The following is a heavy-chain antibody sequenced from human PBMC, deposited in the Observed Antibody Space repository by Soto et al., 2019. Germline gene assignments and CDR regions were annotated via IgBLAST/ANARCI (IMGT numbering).Heavy chain of an antibody. CDR1: GGSVSSGSYY. D-gene: IGHD2-21*01. V-gene: IGHV4-61*01. CDR3: ARDLRCGWFDP. Sequence: SETLSLTCTVSGGSVSSGSYYWSWIRQPPGKGLEWIGYIYYSGSTNYNPSLKSRVTISVDTSKNQFSLKLSSVTAADTAVYYCARDLRCGWFDPWRQRTLVTVSS. CDR2: IYYSGST. J-gene: IGHJ5*02.